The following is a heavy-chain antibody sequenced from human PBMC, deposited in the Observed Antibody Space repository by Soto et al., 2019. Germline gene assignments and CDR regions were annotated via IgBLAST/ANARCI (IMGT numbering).Heavy chain of an antibody. J-gene: IGHJ4*02. CDR1: GFIVDDYA. CDR2: ISWNSGSI. Sequence: GGSVRLSCAACGFIVDDYAMHLVRQAPGKGLEWVSGISWNSGSIGYADSVKGRFTISRDNAKNSLYLQMNSLRAEDTALYYCAKTQDTAMVTNSFDYWGQGTLVTVSS. V-gene: IGHV3-9*01. CDR3: AKTQDTAMVTNSFDY. D-gene: IGHD5-18*01.